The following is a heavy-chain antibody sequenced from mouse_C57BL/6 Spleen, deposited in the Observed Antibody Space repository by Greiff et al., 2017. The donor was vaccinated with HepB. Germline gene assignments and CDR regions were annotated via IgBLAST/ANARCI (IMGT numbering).Heavy chain of an antibody. CDR3: ARESSSYGYWYFDV. CDR2: ISGGGGNT. CDR1: GFTFSSYT. V-gene: IGHV5-9*01. D-gene: IGHD1-1*01. J-gene: IGHJ1*03. Sequence: EVKLMESGGGLVKPGGSLKLSCAASGFTFSSYTMSWVRQTPEKRLEWVATISGGGGNTYYPDSVKGRFTISRDNAKNTLYLQMSSLRSEDTALYYCARESSSYGYWYFDVWGTGTTVTVSS.